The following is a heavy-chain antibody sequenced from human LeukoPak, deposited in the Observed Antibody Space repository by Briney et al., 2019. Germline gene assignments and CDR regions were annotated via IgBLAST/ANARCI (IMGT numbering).Heavy chain of an antibody. CDR1: GYTFTGYY. D-gene: IGHD3-3*01. V-gene: IGHV1-2*02. J-gene: IGHJ4*02. CDR2: INPNSGGT. Sequence: ASVKVSCKASGYTFTGYYMHWVRQAPGQGLEWMGWINPNSGGTNYAQKFQGRVTMTRDTSISTAYMELSRLRSDDTAVYYCAREELVLRVMEWLFLGLDYWGQGTLVTVSS. CDR3: AREELVLRVMEWLFLGLDY.